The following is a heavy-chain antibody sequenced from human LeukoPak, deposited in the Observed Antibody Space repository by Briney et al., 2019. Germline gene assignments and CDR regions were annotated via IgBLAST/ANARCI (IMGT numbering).Heavy chain of an antibody. CDR2: IYTSGST. CDR3: ARDTLYSGSYGDDAFDI. J-gene: IGHJ3*02. D-gene: IGHD1-26*01. CDR1: GGSISSYY. V-gene: IGHV4-4*07. Sequence: SETLSLTCTVSGGSISSYYWSWLRQPAGKGLEGIGRIYTSGSTNYNPSLKSRVTMSVDTSKNQFSLKLSSVTAADTAVYYCARDTLYSGSYGDDAFDIWGQGTMVTVSS.